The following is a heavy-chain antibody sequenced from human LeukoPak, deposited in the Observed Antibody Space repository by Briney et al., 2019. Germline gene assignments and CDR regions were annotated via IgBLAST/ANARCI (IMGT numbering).Heavy chain of an antibody. V-gene: IGHV4-38-2*02. CDR2: IYHSGIT. CDR1: GYSIRSGFY. Sequence: SETLSLTCTVSGYSIRSGFYWGWIRQPPGKGPEWIGNIYHSGITYYTPSLKSRVTISVDTSKNQFYLKLNSVTAADTAVYYCARAVGSFDWLPLFDYWGQGTLVTVSS. D-gene: IGHD3-9*01. J-gene: IGHJ4*02. CDR3: ARAVGSFDWLPLFDY.